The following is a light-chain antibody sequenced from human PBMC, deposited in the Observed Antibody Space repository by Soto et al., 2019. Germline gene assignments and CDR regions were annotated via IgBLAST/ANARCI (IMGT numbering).Light chain of an antibody. CDR1: ESVSTF. V-gene: IGKV3D-15*01. J-gene: IGKJ1*01. CDR3: QQYNNWPPWT. CDR2: EAS. Sequence: EIVLTQSPATLSLSPGERATLSCRASESVSTFLAWYQQKPGQAPRLLIYEASSRATGIPARFSGSGSGTEFTLTISGLQSDDFAVYFCQQYNNWPPWTFGHGTKVEIK.